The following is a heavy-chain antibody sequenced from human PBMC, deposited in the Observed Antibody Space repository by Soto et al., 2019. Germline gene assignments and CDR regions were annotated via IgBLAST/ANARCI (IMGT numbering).Heavy chain of an antibody. V-gene: IGHV3-72*01. D-gene: IGHD1-26*01. CDR2: VRNKANSYTT. CDR3: ARDKLGGGFDY. J-gene: IGHJ4*02. Sequence: EVPLVESGGGLVQRGGSLRLSCIASGFTFSDHFMDWVRQAPGKGLEWISRVRNKANSYTTKYAASVEGRFTVSRDDSENLVYLQMNSLKTEDTAVYYCARDKLGGGFDYWGQGVLVTVSS. CDR1: GFTFSDHF.